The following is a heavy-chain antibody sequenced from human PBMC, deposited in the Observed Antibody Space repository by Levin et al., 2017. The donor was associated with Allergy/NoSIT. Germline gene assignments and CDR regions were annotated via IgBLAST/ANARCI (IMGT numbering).Heavy chain of an antibody. V-gene: IGHV1-2*02. D-gene: IGHD3-16*01. CDR2: IHPNSGGT. CDR1: GYTFTGQY. Sequence: ASVKVSCKAFGYTFTGQYIHWVRQAPGQGLEWMGWIHPNSGGTTYAQKFQGRVTMTRDTSISTAYIELSRLRSDDTAVYYCARVPGTWGHFDYWGQGTLVTVSS. J-gene: IGHJ4*02. CDR3: ARVPGTWGHFDY.